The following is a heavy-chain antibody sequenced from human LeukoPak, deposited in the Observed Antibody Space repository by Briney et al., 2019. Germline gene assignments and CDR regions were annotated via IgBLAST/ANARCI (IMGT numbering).Heavy chain of an antibody. CDR3: ARGTPPHGSGSYFIDY. Sequence: KTSETLSLTCTVSGGSISSYYWSWIRQPPGKGLEWIGYIYYSGSTNYNPSLKSRVTILVYTSKNQFSLKLSSVTAADTAVYYCARGTPPHGSGSYFIDYWGQGTLVTVSS. J-gene: IGHJ4*02. CDR2: IYYSGST. CDR1: GGSISSYY. D-gene: IGHD3-10*01. V-gene: IGHV4-59*01.